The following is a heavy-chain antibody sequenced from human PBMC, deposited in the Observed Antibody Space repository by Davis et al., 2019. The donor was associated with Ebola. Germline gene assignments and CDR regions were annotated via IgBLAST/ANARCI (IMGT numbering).Heavy chain of an antibody. CDR2: IYYSGST. CDR3: ARFTGHSSSWYSRYGMDV. CDR1: GGSISSSSYY. V-gene: IGHV4-39*07. D-gene: IGHD6-13*01. Sequence: MPSETLSLTCTVSGGSISSSSYYWGWIRQPPGKGLEWIGSIYYSGSTNYNPSLKSRVTISVDTSKNQFSLKLSSVTAADTAVYYCARFTGHSSSWYSRYGMDVWGQGTTVTVSS. J-gene: IGHJ6*02.